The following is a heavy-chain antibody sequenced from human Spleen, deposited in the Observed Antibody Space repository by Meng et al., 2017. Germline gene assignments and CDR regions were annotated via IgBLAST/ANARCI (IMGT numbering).Heavy chain of an antibody. J-gene: IGHJ4*02. Sequence: QVQLQQWGAGLLKPSETLSLTCAVYGGSFSGYYWSWIRQPPGKGLEWIGEINHSGSTNYNPSLKSRVTISVDTSKNQFSLKLSSVTAADTAVYSCASGRGSYRFFDYWGQGTLVTVSS. D-gene: IGHD1-26*01. V-gene: IGHV4-34*01. CDR2: INHSGST. CDR1: GGSFSGYY. CDR3: ASGRGSYRFFDY.